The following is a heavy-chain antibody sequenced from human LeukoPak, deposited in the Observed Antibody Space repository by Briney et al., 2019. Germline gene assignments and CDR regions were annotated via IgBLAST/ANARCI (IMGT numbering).Heavy chain of an antibody. CDR3: TRGPGSTWYSDY. V-gene: IGHV3-66*02. CDR1: GFTVSSNY. Sequence: GGSLRLSCAAPGFTVSSNYMNWVRQDPGKGLEWVSIIYSGGDTYYADSVKGGFTIYRDNSNNTLYLQMNSLRAEYTALYYCTRGPGSTWYSDYWGQGTLVTVSS. CDR2: IYSGGDT. J-gene: IGHJ4*02. D-gene: IGHD6-13*01.